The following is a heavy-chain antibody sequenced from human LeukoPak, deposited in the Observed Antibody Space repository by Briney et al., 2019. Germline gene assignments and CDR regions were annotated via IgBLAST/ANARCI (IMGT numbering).Heavy chain of an antibody. D-gene: IGHD3-10*01. V-gene: IGHV4-38-2*02. CDR1: GYSISSGYY. CDR2: IYHSGST. Sequence: PSETLSLTCTVSGYSISSGYYWGWIRQPPGKGLEWIGSIYHSGSTYYNPSLKSRVTISVDTSKNQFSLKLSSVTAADTAVYYCARDRDGVGSGSYEGYWGQGALVTVSS. J-gene: IGHJ4*02. CDR3: ARDRDGVGSGSYEGY.